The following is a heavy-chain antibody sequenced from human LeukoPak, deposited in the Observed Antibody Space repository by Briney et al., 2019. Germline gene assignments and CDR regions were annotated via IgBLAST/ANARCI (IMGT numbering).Heavy chain of an antibody. Sequence: SETLSLTCTVSGGSISSGGYYWSWIRQPPGKGLEWIGYIYHSGSTYYNPSLKSRVTISVDTSKNQFSLKLSSVTAADTAVYYCARLVTMVRGVIINGMDVWGQGTTVTVSS. CDR2: IYHSGST. V-gene: IGHV4-30-2*01. J-gene: IGHJ6*02. D-gene: IGHD3-10*01. CDR1: GGSISSGGYY. CDR3: ARLVTMVRGVIINGMDV.